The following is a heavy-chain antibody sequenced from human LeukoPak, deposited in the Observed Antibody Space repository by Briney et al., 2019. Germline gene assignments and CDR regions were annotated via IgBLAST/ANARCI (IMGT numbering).Heavy chain of an antibody. CDR3: ARHGDNYYYYSYMDV. J-gene: IGHJ6*03. D-gene: IGHD3-9*01. CDR1: GGSISGSSYY. V-gene: IGHV4-39*01. Sequence: SETLSLTCTVSGGSISGSSYYWGWIRQPPGKGLEWIGSIYYSGSTYYNPSLKSRVTISVDTSKNQFSLKLSSVTAADTAVYYCARHGDNYYYYSYMDVWGKGTTVTVSS. CDR2: IYYSGST.